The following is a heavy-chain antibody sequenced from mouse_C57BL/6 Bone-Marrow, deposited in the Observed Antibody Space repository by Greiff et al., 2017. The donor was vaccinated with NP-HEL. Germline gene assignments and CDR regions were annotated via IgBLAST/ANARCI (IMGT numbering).Heavy chain of an antibody. J-gene: IGHJ3*01. V-gene: IGHV1-50*01. CDR2: IDPSDSYT. Sequence: QVQLQQPGAELVKPGASVKLSCKASGYTFTSYWMQWVKPRPGQGLEWIGEIDPSDSYTNYNQKFKGKATLTVDTSSSTAYMQLSSLTSEDSAVYYCARGKRWLLTFAYWGQGTLVTVSA. CDR1: GYTFTSYW. CDR3: ARGKRWLLTFAY. D-gene: IGHD2-3*01.